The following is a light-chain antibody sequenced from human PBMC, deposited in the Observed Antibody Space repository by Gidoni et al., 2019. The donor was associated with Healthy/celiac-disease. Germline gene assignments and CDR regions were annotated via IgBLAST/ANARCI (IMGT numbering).Light chain of an antibody. CDR1: QGISNY. CDR2: AAS. CDR3: QKYNSALPFT. V-gene: IGKV1-27*01. Sequence: DIQMTQSPSSLSASVGDRVTITCRASQGISNYLAWYQQKPGKVPKLLIYAASTLQSGVPSRFSGSGSGTDFTLTISSLQPEDVATYYCQKYNSALPFTFGPGTKVEIK. J-gene: IGKJ3*01.